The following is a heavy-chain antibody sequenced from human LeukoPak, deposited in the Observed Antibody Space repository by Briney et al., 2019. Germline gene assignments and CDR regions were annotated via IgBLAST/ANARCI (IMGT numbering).Heavy chain of an antibody. V-gene: IGHV3-74*01. CDR2: LNSDGSST. Sequence: GGSLRLSCAASGFTFSSYWMHWVRQAPGKGLVWVSRLNSDGSSTSYADSVKGRFTISRDNTKNTLYLQMNSLRAEDTAVYYCARDSRYTMDVWGQGTTVTVSS. CDR1: GFTFSSYW. J-gene: IGHJ6*02. D-gene: IGHD1-1*01. CDR3: ARDSRYTMDV.